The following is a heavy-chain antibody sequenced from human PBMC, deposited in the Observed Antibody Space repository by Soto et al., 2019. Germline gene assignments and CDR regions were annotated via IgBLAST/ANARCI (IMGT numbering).Heavy chain of an antibody. V-gene: IGHV3-9*01. CDR2: ISWNSGSI. CDR1: GFTFDDYA. D-gene: IGHD1-26*01. CDR3: AKGIVGATIYWFDP. J-gene: IGHJ5*02. Sequence: EVQLVESGGGLVQPGRSLRLSCAASGFTFDDYAMHWVRQAPGKGLEWVSGISWNSGSIGYADSVKGRFTISRDNAKNSLYLQMNSLRAEDTSMSYCAKGIVGATIYWFDPWGQGTLVSVSS.